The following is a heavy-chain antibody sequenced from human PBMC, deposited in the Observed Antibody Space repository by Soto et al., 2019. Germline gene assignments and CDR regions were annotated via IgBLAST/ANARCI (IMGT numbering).Heavy chain of an antibody. J-gene: IGHJ4*02. CDR1: GYNFNGYY. CDR3: AKVISTIGGKQWLAQTKHQALDY. Sequence: QVNLVQSGAEVQKPGASVKVSCKASGYNFNGYYIHWVRQAPGQGLEWMGWMNPNSGGANYAQKCQGKVIMTTDTSISTAYLELRSLTSDATAVYYCAKVISTIGGKQWLAQTKHQALDYWGQGTLVTVSS. CDR2: MNPNSGGA. V-gene: IGHV1-2*02. D-gene: IGHD6-19*01.